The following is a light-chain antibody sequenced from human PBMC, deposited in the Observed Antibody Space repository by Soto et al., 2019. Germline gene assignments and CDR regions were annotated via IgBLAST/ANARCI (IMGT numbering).Light chain of an antibody. Sequence: DIQMTQSPSSLSASVGDRVTITCRASQSTSSYLNWYQHKPGKAPNLLIYAATTLQSGVPSRFSGSGSGTDFTLTISSLQPEDFATYYCQQSYSNPRTFGQGTRLEIK. CDR3: QQSYSNPRT. V-gene: IGKV1-39*01. J-gene: IGKJ5*01. CDR2: AAT. CDR1: QSTSSY.